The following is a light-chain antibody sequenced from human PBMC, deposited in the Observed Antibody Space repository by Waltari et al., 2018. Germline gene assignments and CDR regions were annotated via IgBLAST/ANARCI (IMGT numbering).Light chain of an antibody. Sequence: QSALTQPASVSGSPGQSITISCTGNSSDVGGYNFVSWYQQYPGKAPKLVIYDVSARPSGASDRFSGSKSGNTASLVISGLQPEDEADYYCSSYTATRHYVFGTGTKVTVL. CDR3: SSYTATRHYV. V-gene: IGLV2-14*03. CDR2: DVS. CDR1: SSDVGGYNF. J-gene: IGLJ1*01.